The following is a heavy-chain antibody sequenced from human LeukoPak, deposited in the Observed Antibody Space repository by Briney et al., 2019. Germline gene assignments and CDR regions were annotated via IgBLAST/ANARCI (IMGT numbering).Heavy chain of an antibody. V-gene: IGHV1-8*01. CDR3: ARAGATYDYYYMDV. J-gene: IGHJ6*03. CDR1: GYTFTSYD. CDR2: MNPNSSNT. Sequence: ASVKVSCKASGYTFTSYDINWVRQATGQGLEWMGWMNPNSSNTGYAQKFQGRVTMTRNTSISTAYMELSSLRSEDTAVYYCARAGATYDYYYMDVWGKGTTVTVSS.